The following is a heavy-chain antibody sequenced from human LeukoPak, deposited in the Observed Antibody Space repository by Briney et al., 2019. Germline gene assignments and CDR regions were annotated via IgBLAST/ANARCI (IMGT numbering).Heavy chain of an antibody. D-gene: IGHD4-17*01. V-gene: IGHV4-30-2*01. Sequence: SQTLSLTCAVSGGSISSGGYSWSWIRQPPGKGLEWIGYIYHSGSTYYNPSLKSRVTISVDRSKNQFSLKLSSVTAADTAVYYCASRSDYGRDYWGQGTLVTVSS. CDR1: GGSISSGGYS. J-gene: IGHJ4*02. CDR3: ASRSDYGRDY. CDR2: IYHSGST.